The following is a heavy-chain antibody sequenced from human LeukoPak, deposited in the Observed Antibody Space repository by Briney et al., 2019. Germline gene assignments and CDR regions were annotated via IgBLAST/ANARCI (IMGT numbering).Heavy chain of an antibody. J-gene: IGHJ4*02. V-gene: IGHV4-61*02. CDR1: GGSISSGSYY. Sequence: SQTLSLTCTVSGGSISSGSYYWSWIRQPAGKGLEWIGRIYTSGSTNYNPSLKSRVTISVDTSKNQFSLKLSSVTAADTAVYYCASGYGSKDYWGRGTLVTVSS. CDR2: IYTSGST. D-gene: IGHD5-24*01. CDR3: ASGYGSKDY.